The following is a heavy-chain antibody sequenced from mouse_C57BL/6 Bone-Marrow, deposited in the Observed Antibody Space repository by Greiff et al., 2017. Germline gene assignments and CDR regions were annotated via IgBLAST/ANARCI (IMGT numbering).Heavy chain of an antibody. CDR1: GYTFTSYG. D-gene: IGHD1-1*01. V-gene: IGHV1-58*01. CDR2: IYIGNGYT. CDR3: ARGNYYGSSSDFDY. J-gene: IGHJ2*01. Sequence: VQLQQSGAELVRPGSSVKMSCKTSGYTFTSYGINWVKQRPGQGLEWIGYIYIGNGYTEYTEKFKGKATLTSDTSSSTAYMQRSSLTSEDSAIYFGARGNYYGSSSDFDYWGQGTTLTVSS.